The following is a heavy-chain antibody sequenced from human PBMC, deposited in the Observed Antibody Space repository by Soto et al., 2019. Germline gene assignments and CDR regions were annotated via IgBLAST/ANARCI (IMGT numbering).Heavy chain of an antibody. Sequence: AGGSLRLSCSVSGFSFSSYAMDWVRQAPGKGLEYVASISSEGASTYYADSVKGRFIISRDNSKNTLYLQMSSLRAEDTAVYYCVKDRYVDYWGQGILVTV. V-gene: IGHV3-64D*06. CDR2: ISSEGAST. CDR1: GFSFSSYA. J-gene: IGHJ4*02. CDR3: VKDRYVDY.